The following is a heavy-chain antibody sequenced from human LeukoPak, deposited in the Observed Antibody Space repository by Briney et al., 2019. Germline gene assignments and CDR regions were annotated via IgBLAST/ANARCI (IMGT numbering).Heavy chain of an antibody. D-gene: IGHD3-10*01. CDR1: GFNFNAAW. J-gene: IGHJ4*02. Sequence: KPGGSLRLSCAASGFNFNAAWMSWVRQTPGKGLEWIGRLKSKGSGGTTDYAAPVKGRFAISRDDSKNTLYLQMNSLKIEDTAVYFCSWEMDGSFGRRLENWGQGTLVTVAS. CDR3: SWEMDGSFGRRLEN. V-gene: IGHV3-15*01. CDR2: LKSKGSGGTT.